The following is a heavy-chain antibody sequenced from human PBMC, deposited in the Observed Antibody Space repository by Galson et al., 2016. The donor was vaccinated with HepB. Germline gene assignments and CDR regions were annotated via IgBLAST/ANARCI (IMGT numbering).Heavy chain of an antibody. Sequence: SLRLSCAASGFTFSDHYMDWVRQAPGKGLEWVGRSRNNAYSYTTEYAASVRVRFTISRDESEDSVYLQMNSLKTEDTAVYYCAGDASGSYWWQLWGQGTPVTVSS. CDR2: SRNNAYSYTT. J-gene: IGHJ4*03. V-gene: IGHV3-72*01. CDR1: GFTFSDHY. D-gene: IGHD3-10*01. CDR3: AGDASGSYWWQL.